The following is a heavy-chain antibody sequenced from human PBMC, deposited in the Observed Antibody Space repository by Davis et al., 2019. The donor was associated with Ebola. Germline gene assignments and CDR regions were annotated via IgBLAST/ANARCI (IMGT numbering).Heavy chain of an antibody. CDR3: ARASLYSRFDY. J-gene: IGHJ4*02. CDR2: INHSGST. D-gene: IGHD6-13*01. CDR1: GGSFSGYY. V-gene: IGHV4-34*01. Sequence: SQTLSLTCAVYGGSFSGYYWSWIRQPPGKGLEWIGEINHSGSTNYNPSLKSRVTISVDTPKNQFSLKLSSVTAADTAVYYCARASLYSRFDYWGQGTLVTVSS.